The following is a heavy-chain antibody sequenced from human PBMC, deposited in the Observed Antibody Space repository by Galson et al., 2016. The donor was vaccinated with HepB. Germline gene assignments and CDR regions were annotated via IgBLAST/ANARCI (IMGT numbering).Heavy chain of an antibody. D-gene: IGHD6-13*01. CDR1: GFTFSNYA. Sequence: SLRLSCAGSGFTFSNYALHWVRQAPGKGLEWVGVMSYYGSNKYYTDSVKGRFSISRDESMNTQFLQTDNLRVEDTAMYYCARDSYSSFDHWGRGSLVIVSS. CDR3: ARDSYSSFDH. CDR2: MSYYGSNK. J-gene: IGHJ4*02. V-gene: IGHV3-30-3*01.